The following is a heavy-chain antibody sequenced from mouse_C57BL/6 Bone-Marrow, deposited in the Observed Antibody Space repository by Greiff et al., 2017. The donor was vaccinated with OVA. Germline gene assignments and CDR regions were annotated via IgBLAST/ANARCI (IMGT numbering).Heavy chain of an antibody. J-gene: IGHJ2*01. D-gene: IGHD1-1*01. CDR1: GLPFTCFA. Sequence: VQLQPSGPELVRPGVSAKISRKGSGLPFTCFAMPWGKQSSAKSLEWIGVISNYYGDASYNQKFKDKATMTVDKSSSTAYMELARLTSEDSAVYYCARYYYGSSFDYWGQGTTLTVSS. CDR2: ISNYYGDA. V-gene: IGHV1-67*01. CDR3: ARYYYGSSFDY.